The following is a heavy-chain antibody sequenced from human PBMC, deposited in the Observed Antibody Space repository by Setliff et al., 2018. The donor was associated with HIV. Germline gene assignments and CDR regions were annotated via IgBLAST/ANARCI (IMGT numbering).Heavy chain of an antibody. J-gene: IGHJ3*01. Sequence: ASVKVSCKALTFLVTGYNIHWVRLAPGHGPEWLGRINPNNGGTDYAQKFQGRVTMSLDTSTKTVYLELKGLTSDDTAVYYCAKPRIFDSFDVWGPGTVVTVSS. V-gene: IGHV1-2*06. CDR2: INPNNGGT. CDR3: AKPRIFDSFDV. CDR1: TFLVTGYN. D-gene: IGHD2-15*01.